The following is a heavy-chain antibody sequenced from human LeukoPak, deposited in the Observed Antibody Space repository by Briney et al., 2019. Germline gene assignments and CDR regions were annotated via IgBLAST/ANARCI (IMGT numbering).Heavy chain of an antibody. V-gene: IGHV4-34*01. D-gene: IGHD1-14*01. CDR1: GGSFSGYY. Sequence: PSETLSLTCAVYGGSFSGYYWSWIRQPPGKGLEWIGEINHSGSTNYNPSLKSRVTISVDTSKNQFSLKLSSVTAADTAVHYCARGRGVPKRNHNTGRWFDPWGQGTLVTVSS. CDR3: ARGRGVPKRNHNTGRWFDP. CDR2: INHSGST. J-gene: IGHJ5*02.